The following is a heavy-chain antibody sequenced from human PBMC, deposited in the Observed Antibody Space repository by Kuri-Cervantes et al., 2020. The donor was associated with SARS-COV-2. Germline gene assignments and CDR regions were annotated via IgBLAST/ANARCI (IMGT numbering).Heavy chain of an antibody. D-gene: IGHD6-19*01. Sequence: LSLTCAASGFTVSSNYMSWVRQSPGKGLEWVLVIYSGGRTYYADSVKGRFTISRDNAKNSLYLQMNSPRAEDTAVYYCARDLAERIAVAGGYYYYGMDVWGQGTTVTVSS. V-gene: IGHV3-53*01. CDR2: IYSGGRT. CDR3: ARDLAERIAVAGGYYYYGMDV. J-gene: IGHJ6*02. CDR1: GFTVSSNY.